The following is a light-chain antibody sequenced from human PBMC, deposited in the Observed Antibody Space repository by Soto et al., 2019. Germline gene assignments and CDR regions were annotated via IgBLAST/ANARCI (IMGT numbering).Light chain of an antibody. Sequence: QSVLTQPPSVSAAPGQMVTISCSGSSSNIGNNYVSWYQQLPGTAPKLLIYDNNKRPSGIPDRFSGSKSGTSATLGITGLQTGDEADYYCGTWDNSLSAEVFGGGTKLTVL. CDR2: DNN. J-gene: IGLJ2*01. CDR1: SSNIGNNY. CDR3: GTWDNSLSAEV. V-gene: IGLV1-51*01.